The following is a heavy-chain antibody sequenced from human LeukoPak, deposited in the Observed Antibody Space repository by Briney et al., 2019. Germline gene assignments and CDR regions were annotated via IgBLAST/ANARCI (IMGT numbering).Heavy chain of an antibody. CDR2: ISSSSNTI. V-gene: IGHV3-48*01. Sequence: GGSLRLSCAASGFTFSTYNMNWVRQAPGKGLEWVSYISSSSNTIYYADSVKGRFTVSRDNAKSSLYLQMNSLRVADTAVYYCVSEGYNYYGMDVWGQGTTVTVSS. CDR3: VSEGYNYYGMDV. CDR1: GFTFSTYN. J-gene: IGHJ6*02.